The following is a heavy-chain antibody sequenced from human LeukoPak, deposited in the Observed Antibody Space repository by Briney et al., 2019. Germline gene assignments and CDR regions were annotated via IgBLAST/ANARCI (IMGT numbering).Heavy chain of an antibody. V-gene: IGHV1-46*01. CDR1: GYTFPSYF. CDR3: ARTAARRFDY. Sequence: ASVKVSCKASGYTFPSYFMHWVRQAPGQGLEWMGIINPTGGSTTYAQKFQGRVTMTRDTSTSTVYMELSSLRSGDTAVYYCARTAARRFDYWGQGTLVTVSS. D-gene: IGHD6-6*01. J-gene: IGHJ4*02. CDR2: INPTGGST.